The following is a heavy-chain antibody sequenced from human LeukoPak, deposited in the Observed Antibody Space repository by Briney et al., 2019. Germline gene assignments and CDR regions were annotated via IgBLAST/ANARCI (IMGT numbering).Heavy chain of an antibody. J-gene: IGHJ6*04. CDR3: ARRALRDCSSTSCPAQYYGVDV. Sequence: GGSLRLSCAASGFIFSSYWMSWVRQAPGKGLGWVANIKEDGSETYYVDSVKGRFTISRDNAKNSLYLQTNSLRAGDTAVYYCARRALRDCSSTSCPAQYYGVDVWGKGTTVTVSS. D-gene: IGHD2-2*01. CDR2: IKEDGSET. V-gene: IGHV3-7*03. CDR1: GFIFSSYW.